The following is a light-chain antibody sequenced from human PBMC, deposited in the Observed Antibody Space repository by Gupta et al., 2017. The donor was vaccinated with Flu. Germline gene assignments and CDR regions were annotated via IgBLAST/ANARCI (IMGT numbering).Light chain of an antibody. CDR2: DFI. J-gene: IGLJ1*01. CDR3: CSYAGSPYV. V-gene: IGLV2-11*01. CDR1: SRDVGGYNY. Sequence: QSALTQPRSVSGSPGQSVTISCTGTSRDVGGYNYVSWYQQPPGKAPKLMIYDFIKRPSGAPDRFSGSESGTTASLTISGLQAEDDDDYYCCSYAGSPYVFGTGTKVTVL.